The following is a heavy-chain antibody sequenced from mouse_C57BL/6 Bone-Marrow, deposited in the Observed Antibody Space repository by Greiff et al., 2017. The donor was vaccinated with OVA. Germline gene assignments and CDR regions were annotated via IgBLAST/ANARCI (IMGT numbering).Heavy chain of an antibody. CDR2: IRLKSDNYAT. V-gene: IGHV6-3*01. Sequence: EVMLVESGGGLVQPGGSMKLSCVASGFTFSNYWMNWVRQSPEKGLEWVAQIRLKSDNYATHYAESVKGRFTISRDDSKSSGYLQMNNLRAEDTGIYYCTSYYGSLYYFDYWGQGTTLTVSS. J-gene: IGHJ2*01. CDR3: TSYYGSLYYFDY. CDR1: GFTFSNYW. D-gene: IGHD1-1*01.